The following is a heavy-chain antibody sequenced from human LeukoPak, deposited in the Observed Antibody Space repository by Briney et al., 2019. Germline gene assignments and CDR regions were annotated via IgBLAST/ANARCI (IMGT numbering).Heavy chain of an antibody. CDR2: INHSGST. J-gene: IGHJ6*04. CDR1: GGSFSGYY. Sequence: PSETLSLTCAVYGGSFSGYYWSWIRQSPGKGLEWIGEINHSGSTNYNPPLKSRVTISMDTSKNQISLRLTSVTAADTAVYYCASYYASGVSAYNYYGMDVWGKGTTVTVSS. V-gene: IGHV4-34*01. D-gene: IGHD3-10*01. CDR3: ASYYASGVSAYNYYGMDV.